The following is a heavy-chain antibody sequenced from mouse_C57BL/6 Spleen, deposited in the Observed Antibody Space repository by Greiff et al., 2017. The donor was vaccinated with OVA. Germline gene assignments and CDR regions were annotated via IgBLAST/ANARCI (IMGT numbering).Heavy chain of an antibody. CDR1: GYTFTNYC. CDR2: IYPGGGYT. Sequence: QVQLQQSGAELVRPGTSVKMSCKASGYTFTNYCIGWAKQRPGHGLEWIGDIYPGGGYTNYNEKFKGKATLTADKSSSTAYMQCSSLTSEDSAIYYCARSGDWYFDVWGTGTTVTVSS. CDR3: ARSGDWYFDV. J-gene: IGHJ1*03. D-gene: IGHD3-1*01. V-gene: IGHV1-63*01.